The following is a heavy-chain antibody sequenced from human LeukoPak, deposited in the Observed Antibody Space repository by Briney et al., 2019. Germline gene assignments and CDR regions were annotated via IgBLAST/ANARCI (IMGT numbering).Heavy chain of an antibody. V-gene: IGHV4-61*05. CDR2: IYYSGST. Sequence: SETLSLTCTVSGGSISSSSYYWSWIRQPPGKGLEWIGYIYYSGSTNYNPSLKSRVTISVDTSKNQFSLKLSSVTAADTAVYYCARHVQWLVFDYWGQGTLVTASS. CDR1: GGSISSSSYY. CDR3: ARHVQWLVFDY. D-gene: IGHD6-19*01. J-gene: IGHJ4*02.